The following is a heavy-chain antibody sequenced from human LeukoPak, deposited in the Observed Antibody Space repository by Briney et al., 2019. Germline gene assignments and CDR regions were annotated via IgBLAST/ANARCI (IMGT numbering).Heavy chain of an antibody. D-gene: IGHD3-16*02. CDR2: IYYSGST. Sequence: SETLSLTCTVSGGSISSYFWSWIRQPPGKGLEWIGCIYYSGSTNYNPSLKSRVTISVDTSKNQFSLKLSSVTAADTAVYYCARLIPSSYYFDYWGQGTLVTVSS. CDR3: ARLIPSSYYFDY. V-gene: IGHV4-59*08. CDR1: GGSISSYF. J-gene: IGHJ4*02.